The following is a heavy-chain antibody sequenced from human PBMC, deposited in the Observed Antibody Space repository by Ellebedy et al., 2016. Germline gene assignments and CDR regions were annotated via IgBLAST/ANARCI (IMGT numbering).Heavy chain of an antibody. D-gene: IGHD2-2*01. CDR1: GLRFSSYS. CDR3: AREGHCSSTSCYGSHYYYGMDV. J-gene: IGHJ6*02. Sequence: GGSLRLSXAASGLRFSSYSMTWVRQAPGKGLQWVSSLSGSGGSRYYADSVKGRFTISRHNSKNTFYLQMNSLRPEDTAVYYCAREGHCSSTSCYGSHYYYGMDVWGLGTTVTVSS. CDR2: LSGSGGSR. V-gene: IGHV3-23*01.